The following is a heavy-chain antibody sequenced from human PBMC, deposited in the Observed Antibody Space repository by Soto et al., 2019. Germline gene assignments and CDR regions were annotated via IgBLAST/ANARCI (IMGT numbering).Heavy chain of an antibody. D-gene: IGHD5-18*01. CDR2: ISYDGSNK. CDR1: GFTFSSYG. Sequence: PGGSLRLSCAASGFTFSSYGMHWVRQAPGKGLEWVAVISYDGSNKYYADSVKGRFTISRDNSKNTLYLQMNSLRAEDTAVYYCAKDKGRRYSYGYAPDYWGQGTLVTVSS. CDR3: AKDKGRRYSYGYAPDY. V-gene: IGHV3-30*18. J-gene: IGHJ4*02.